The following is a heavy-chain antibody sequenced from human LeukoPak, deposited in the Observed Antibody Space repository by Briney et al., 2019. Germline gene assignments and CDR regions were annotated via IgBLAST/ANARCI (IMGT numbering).Heavy chain of an antibody. CDR2: IYYSGST. V-gene: IGHV4-39*07. CDR3: ARSDNWNENWFDP. D-gene: IGHD1-1*01. CDR1: GGSISSSSYY. Sequence: SETLSLTCTVSGGSISSSSYYWGWIRQPPGKGLEWIGSIYYSGSTYYNPSLKSRVTISVDTSKNQFSLKLSPVTAADTAVYYCARSDNWNENWFDPWGQGTLVTVSS. J-gene: IGHJ5*02.